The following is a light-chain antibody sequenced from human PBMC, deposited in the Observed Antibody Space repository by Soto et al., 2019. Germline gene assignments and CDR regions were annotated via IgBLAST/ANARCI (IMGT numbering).Light chain of an antibody. V-gene: IGLV1-51*02. J-gene: IGLJ3*02. CDR3: GAWDSSLSAGRL. Sequence: QAVVTQPPSVSAAPGQKVTISCSGSSSNIGNNYVSWYQHLPGTAPKLLIYENNKRPSGIPDRFSGSKSGTSATLGITGLQTGDEADYYCGAWDSSLSAGRLFGGGTKLTVL. CDR2: ENN. CDR1: SSNIGNNY.